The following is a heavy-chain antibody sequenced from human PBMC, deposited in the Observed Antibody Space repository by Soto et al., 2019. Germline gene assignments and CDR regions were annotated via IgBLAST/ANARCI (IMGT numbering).Heavy chain of an antibody. CDR1: GYTFTSYG. Sequence: GASVKVSCKACGYTFTSYGISWVRQAPGQGLEWMGWISAYNGNTNYAQKLQGRVTMTTDTSTSTAYMELRSLRSDDTAVYYCARDSGSTRDPYYYYGMDVWGQGTTVTVSS. J-gene: IGHJ6*02. D-gene: IGHD1-26*01. CDR3: ARDSGSTRDPYYYYGMDV. CDR2: ISAYNGNT. V-gene: IGHV1-18*01.